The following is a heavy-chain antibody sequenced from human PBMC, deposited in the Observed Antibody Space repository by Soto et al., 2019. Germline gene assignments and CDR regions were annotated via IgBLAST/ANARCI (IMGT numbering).Heavy chain of an antibody. CDR1: GVIFSAYG. CDR3: ATEDWNDRNGMGV. CDR2: IGNDGSEK. J-gene: IGHJ6*02. Sequence: QVQLGESGGGVVQPGRSLRLSCAASGVIFSAYGMHWVRQAPGEGLEWVAVIGNDGSEKYYAESVKGRFTISRDNSKNTLYLQMNSLGAEATAVYYCATEDWNDRNGMGVWGQGTTVTVSS. V-gene: IGHV3-33*01. D-gene: IGHD1-1*01.